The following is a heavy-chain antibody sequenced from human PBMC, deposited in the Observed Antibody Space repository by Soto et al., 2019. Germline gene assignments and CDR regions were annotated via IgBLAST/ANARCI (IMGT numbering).Heavy chain of an antibody. CDR2: IICSGGSK. V-gene: IGHV3-23*01. J-gene: IGHJ4*02. D-gene: IGHD5-18*01. Sequence: GGSLRLSCAVSAFPFSSFAMHWVRQAPDKGLEWVAAIICSGGSKYYADSVKGRFIISRDNSKNTLYLQINSLRAEDTAVYYCAKDKILKTEYSYGYWGQGTLVTVSS. CDR1: AFPFSSFA. CDR3: AKDKILKTEYSYGY.